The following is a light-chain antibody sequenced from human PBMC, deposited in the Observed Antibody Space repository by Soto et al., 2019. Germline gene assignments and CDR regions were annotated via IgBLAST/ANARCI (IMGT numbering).Light chain of an antibody. J-gene: IGLJ1*01. V-gene: IGLV2-14*02. CDR3: CSYTTSGTFV. Sequence: QPVLTQPASVSGSPGQSITISCTGTNSNIGSYDLISWFQQHPGEAPKLVIFEAFKRPSGVSNRFSASKSGNTASLTISGLQAEDEADYYCCSYTTSGTFVFGTGTKLTV. CDR2: EAF. CDR1: NSNIGSYDL.